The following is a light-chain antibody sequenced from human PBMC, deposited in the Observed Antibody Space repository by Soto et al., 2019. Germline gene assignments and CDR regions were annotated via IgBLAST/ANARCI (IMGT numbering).Light chain of an antibody. CDR2: DVS. CDR3: CSFAGTYTVV. Sequence: QSALTQPRSVSGSPGQSVTLSCSGSGSDVGGYDFVSWYQQHPGKAPKLIIYDVSKRPSGVPDRYSGSKSGNTASLTISGLQAEDEAEYYCCSFAGTYTVVFCGGTKLTVL. CDR1: GSDVGGYDF. J-gene: IGLJ2*01. V-gene: IGLV2-11*01.